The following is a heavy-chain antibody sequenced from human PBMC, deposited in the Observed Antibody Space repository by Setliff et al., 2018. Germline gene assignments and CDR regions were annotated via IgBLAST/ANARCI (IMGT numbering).Heavy chain of an antibody. CDR2: IFPGNSDT. CDR1: GYSFSSYW. CDR3: ARVRYVFWSGSIDY. V-gene: IGHV5-51*01. D-gene: IGHD3-3*01. J-gene: IGHJ4*02. Sequence: GESLKISCKGSGYSFSSYWIGWVRQMPGKGLEWMGIIFPGNSDTRYSPSFQGQVTISADKSISTAYLQWSSLKASDTAMYYCARVRYVFWSGSIDYWGQGTLVTVSS.